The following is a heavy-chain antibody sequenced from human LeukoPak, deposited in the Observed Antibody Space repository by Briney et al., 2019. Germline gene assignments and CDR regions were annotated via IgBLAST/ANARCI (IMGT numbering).Heavy chain of an antibody. CDR2: INHSGST. Sequence: SETLSLTCAVHGGSFSGYYWSWIRQPPGKGLEWIGEINHSGSTNYNPSLKSRVTISVDTSKNQFSLNLSSVTVADTAVYYCARGPRDSTTWYANYWGQGTLVTVSS. V-gene: IGHV4-34*01. CDR3: ARGPRDSTTWYANY. CDR1: GGSFSGYY. J-gene: IGHJ4*02. D-gene: IGHD6-13*01.